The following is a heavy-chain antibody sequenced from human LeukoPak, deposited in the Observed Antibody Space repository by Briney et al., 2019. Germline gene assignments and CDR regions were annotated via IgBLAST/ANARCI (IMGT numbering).Heavy chain of an antibody. V-gene: IGHV4-34*01. CDR2: FNHSGGA. Sequence: SETLSLTCAVSGGPLSGYSWTWIGKPPGKGRNGIGEFNHSGGANYNPSLKSRVTISLDTSTNQFSLKLSSVTAADTAVYYCAKDGVPHSSSWYSNAVRHVDYWGQGTLVTVSS. D-gene: IGHD6-13*01. CDR1: GGPLSGYS. J-gene: IGHJ4*02. CDR3: AKDGVPHSSSWYSNAVRHVDY.